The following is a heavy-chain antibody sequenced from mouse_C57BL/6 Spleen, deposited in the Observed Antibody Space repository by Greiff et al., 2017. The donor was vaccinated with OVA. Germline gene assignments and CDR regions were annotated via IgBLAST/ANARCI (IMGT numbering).Heavy chain of an antibody. J-gene: IGHJ4*01. Sequence: QVQLQQSGPELVKPGASVKISCKASGYAFSSSWMNWVMQRPGKGLEWIGRLYPGDGDTYYNGKFKGKVTLTADKSSSTVYMQLSSLTSEDSAVEVCAIPSITKGGDYDMDYWGKGTSVTVSS. CDR1: GYAFSSSW. CDR3: AIPSITKGGDYDMDY. V-gene: IGHV1-82*01. D-gene: IGHD1-1*01. CDR2: LYPGDGDT.